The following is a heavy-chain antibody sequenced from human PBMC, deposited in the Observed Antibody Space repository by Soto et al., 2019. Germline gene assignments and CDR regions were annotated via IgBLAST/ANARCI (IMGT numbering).Heavy chain of an antibody. V-gene: IGHV2-5*02. CDR3: AHRPATMAGKTWFDP. CDR1: GFSLSSNGVG. CDR2: IYWDDDK. J-gene: IGHJ5*02. D-gene: IGHD2-8*01. Sequence: QITLNESGPTLVKPTQTLTLTCTFSGFSLSSNGVGVGWIRQPPGKALEWLAVIYWDDDKRYRPLLKNRHSITIETSKNQVVLTMTNVDHADSATYYCAHRPATMAGKTWFDPWGQGTLVTVCS.